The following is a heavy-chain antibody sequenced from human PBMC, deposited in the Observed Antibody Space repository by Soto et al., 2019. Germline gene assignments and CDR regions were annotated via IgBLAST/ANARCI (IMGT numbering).Heavy chain of an antibody. Sequence: PGGSLRLSWAASGFTFSSYAMHWGRQAPGKGLGWVAVISYDGSKEYYADSVNGRFTISRDNSKNTLYLQMNSLRAEDTAVYYCASKWDEQGPPPPPPRYYYYGMDVWGQGTTVTVSS. J-gene: IGHJ6*02. CDR1: GFTFSSYA. D-gene: IGHD1-26*01. CDR2: ISYDGSKE. V-gene: IGHV3-30-3*01. CDR3: ASKWDEQGPPPPPPRYYYYGMDV.